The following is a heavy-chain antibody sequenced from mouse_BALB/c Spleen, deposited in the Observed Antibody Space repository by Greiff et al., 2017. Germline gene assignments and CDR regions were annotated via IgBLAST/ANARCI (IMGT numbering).Heavy chain of an antibody. CDR2: ISSGGSYT. CDR1: GFTFSSYA. J-gene: IGHJ4*01. V-gene: IGHV5-9-4*01. Sequence: EVKLQESGGGLVKPGGSLKLSCAASGFTFSSYAMSWVRQSPEKRLEWVAEISSGGSYTYYPDTVTGRFTISRDNAKNTLYLEMSSLRSEDTAMYYCAIYYGYDYAMDYWGQGTSVTVSS. CDR3: AIYYGYDYAMDY. D-gene: IGHD2-2*01.